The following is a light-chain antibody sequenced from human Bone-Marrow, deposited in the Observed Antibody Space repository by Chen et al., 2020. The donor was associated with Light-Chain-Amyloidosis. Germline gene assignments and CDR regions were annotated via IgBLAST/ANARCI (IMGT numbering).Light chain of an antibody. CDR3: SSYTITNTLV. V-gene: IGLV2-14*01. CDR1: SSDVGGDNH. J-gene: IGLJ1*01. Sequence: QSALTPPASVSGSPGQSITISCTGTSSDVGGDNHVSWYQPHPDKAPKLMIYEVTNRPSWVPDRFSGSKSDNTASLTISGLQTEDEADYFCSSYTITNTLVFGSGTRVTVL. CDR2: EVT.